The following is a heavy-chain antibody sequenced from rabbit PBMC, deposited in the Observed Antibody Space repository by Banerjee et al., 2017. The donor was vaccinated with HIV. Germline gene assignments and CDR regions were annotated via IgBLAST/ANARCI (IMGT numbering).Heavy chain of an antibody. D-gene: IGHD8-1*01. CDR1: GFSLSSGYW. J-gene: IGHJ3*01. CDR3: ARDLGGSSDL. V-gene: IGHV1S45*01. Sequence: EESGGGLVQPEGSLTLTCTASGFSLSSGYWICWVRQAPGKGLEWIGCIYTGSGSTYYASWAKGRFTISKTSSTTVTLQMTSLTAADTTTYFCARDLGGSSDLWGQGTLVTVS. CDR2: IYTGSGST.